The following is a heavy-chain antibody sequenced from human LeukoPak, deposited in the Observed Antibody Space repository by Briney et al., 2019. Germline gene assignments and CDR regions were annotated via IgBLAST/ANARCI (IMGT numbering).Heavy chain of an antibody. CDR2: IYYNGRT. CDR1: GVSISSGDYY. Sequence: PSETLSLTCTVSGVSISSGDYYWSWIRQPPGRGLEWIGYIYYNGRTYHNPSLKSRVTISVDTSKNQFSLKLSSVTAADTAVYSCARSHIIYYYGMDVWGQGTTVTVSS. CDR3: ARSHIIYYYGMDV. V-gene: IGHV4-30-4*01. D-gene: IGHD3-10*01. J-gene: IGHJ6*02.